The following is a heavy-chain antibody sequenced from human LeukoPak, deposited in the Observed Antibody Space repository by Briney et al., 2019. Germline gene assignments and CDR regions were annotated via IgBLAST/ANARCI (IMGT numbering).Heavy chain of an antibody. CDR3: ARWIEQYWFDP. CDR1: VYSFTSYL. CDR2: IYPGDSDT. D-gene: IGHD5-18*01. J-gene: IGHJ5*02. V-gene: IGHV5-51*01. Sequence: GESLKISCKGSVYSFTSYLIGWVRQMPGKGLEWMGIIYPGDSDTRYSPSFQGQVTISADKSISTAYLQWSRLKASDTAMYYCARWIEQYWFDPWGQGTLVTVSS.